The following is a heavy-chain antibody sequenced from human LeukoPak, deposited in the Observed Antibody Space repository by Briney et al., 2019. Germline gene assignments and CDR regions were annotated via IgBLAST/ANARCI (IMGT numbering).Heavy chain of an antibody. CDR3: AREKLVPIFGVVIIPRDPRNYYYYYMDV. V-gene: IGHV4-34*01. CDR2: INHSGST. D-gene: IGHD3-3*01. CDR1: GGSFSGYY. J-gene: IGHJ6*03. Sequence: SETLSLTCAVYGGSFSGYYWSWIRQPPGKGLEWIGEINHSGSTNYNPSLKSRVTISVDTSKNQFSLKLSSVTAADTAVYYCAREKLVPIFGVVIIPRDPRNYYYYYMDVWGKGTTVTVSS.